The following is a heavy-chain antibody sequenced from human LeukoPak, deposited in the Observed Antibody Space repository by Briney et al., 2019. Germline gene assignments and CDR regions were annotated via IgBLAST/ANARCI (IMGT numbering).Heavy chain of an antibody. V-gene: IGHV1-2*02. D-gene: IGHD3-3*01. J-gene: IGHJ4*02. CDR2: INPNSGGT. Sequence: ASAKVSCKASGYTFTGYYMHWVRQAPGQGLEWMGWINPNSGGTNYAQKFQGRVTMTRDTSISTAYMELSRLRSDDTAVYYCATFGAGGYYFDYWGQGTLVTVSS. CDR3: ATFGAGGYYFDY. CDR1: GYTFTGYY.